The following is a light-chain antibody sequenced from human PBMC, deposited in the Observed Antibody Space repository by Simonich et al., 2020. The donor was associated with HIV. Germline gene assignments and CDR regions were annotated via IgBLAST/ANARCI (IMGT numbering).Light chain of an antibody. CDR2: KDR. CDR3: SSYTSSSILVV. CDR1: ALPKQY. Sequence: SYELTQPPSVSVSPGQTARITCSGDALPKQYAYWYQQKPGQAPVLVIYKDRERPSGIPERFSGSRSGKTVTLTISGVQAEDEADYYCSSYTSSSILVVFGGGTKLTVL. V-gene: IGLV3-25*03. J-gene: IGLJ2*01.